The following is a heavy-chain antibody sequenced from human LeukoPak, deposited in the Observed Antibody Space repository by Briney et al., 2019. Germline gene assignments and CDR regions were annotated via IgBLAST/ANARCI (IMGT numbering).Heavy chain of an antibody. V-gene: IGHV4-59*01. D-gene: IGHD5-12*01. CDR3: ARAGIVATNYDY. CDR1: GGSIRSYY. CDR2: IYYSGST. Sequence: SETLSLTCTVSGGSIRSYYWSWIRQPPGKGLEWIGYIYYSGSTNYNPSLKSRVTISVDTSKNQFSLKLSSVTAADTAVYYCARAGIVATNYDYWGQGALVTVSS. J-gene: IGHJ4*02.